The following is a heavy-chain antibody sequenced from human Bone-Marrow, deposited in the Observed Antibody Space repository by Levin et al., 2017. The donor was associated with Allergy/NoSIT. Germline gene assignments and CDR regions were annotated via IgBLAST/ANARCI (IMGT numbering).Heavy chain of an antibody. V-gene: IGHV1-69*13. CDR1: GGSFKSYA. CDR2: ISPVLGTT. J-gene: IGHJ4*02. Sequence: GASVKVSCKASGGSFKSYALIWVRQAPDQGLEWMGGISPVLGTTNYAQSFQDRATIRADESTTTVYMELTSLTSDDSAVYFCATAQSGRQFRGHLDSWGQGTLVTVSS. D-gene: IGHD3-10*01. CDR3: ATAQSGRQFRGHLDS.